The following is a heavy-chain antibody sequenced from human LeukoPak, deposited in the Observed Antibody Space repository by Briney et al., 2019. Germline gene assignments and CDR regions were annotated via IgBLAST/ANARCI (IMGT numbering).Heavy chain of an antibody. D-gene: IGHD3-10*01. Sequence: ASQKVSCKASGYTFTRYYMHWVRHAPGQGLEWMGWINPNSGGTHYAQKFQGRVTMTRDTSISTAYMELSRLRSDDTAVYYCARSDVLLWFGEFSAPDYGGQGSLVTVSS. CDR1: GYTFTRYY. CDR3: ARSDVLLWFGEFSAPDY. V-gene: IGHV1-2*02. CDR2: INPNSGGT. J-gene: IGHJ4*02.